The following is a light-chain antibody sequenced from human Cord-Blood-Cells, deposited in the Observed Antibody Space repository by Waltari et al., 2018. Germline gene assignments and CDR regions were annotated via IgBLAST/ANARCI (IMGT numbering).Light chain of an antibody. V-gene: IGLV2-14*01. CDR3: SSYTSSSTLWV. CDR2: DVS. CDR1: SSDVGGYNY. J-gene: IGLJ3*02. Sequence: QSALTQPASVSGSPGQSITISCTGTSSDVGGYNYVSWYQQHPGKAPKLMIYDVSKRPSGVSNRFSGSKSGNTASLTISGLQAEDDADYYCSSYTSSSTLWVFGGGTKLTVL.